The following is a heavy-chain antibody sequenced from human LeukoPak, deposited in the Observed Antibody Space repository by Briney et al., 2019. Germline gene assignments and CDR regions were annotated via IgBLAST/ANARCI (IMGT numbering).Heavy chain of an antibody. CDR2: ISDAGSII. J-gene: IGHJ4*02. V-gene: IGHV3-11*01. CDR3: ARLTTAVES. D-gene: IGHD4-11*01. CDR1: GFTFSDHY. Sequence: PGGSLRLSCAASGFTFSDHYMSWIRQAPGEGLEWASYISDAGSIIYYADSVKGRFTISRDNAKYSLYLQMNSLRAEDTAVYYCARLTTAVESWGQGILVTVSP.